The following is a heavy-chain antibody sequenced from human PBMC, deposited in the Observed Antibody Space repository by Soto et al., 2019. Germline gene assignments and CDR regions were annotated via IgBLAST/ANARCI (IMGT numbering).Heavy chain of an antibody. J-gene: IGHJ4*02. V-gene: IGHV3-23*01. CDR1: GFTFSNYA. CDR2: ISGSGSSP. D-gene: IGHD6-19*01. CDR3: AKEGTSGLYYFDY. Sequence: GGSLRLSCAASGFTFSNYAMNWVRQAPGKGLEWVSTISGSGSSPYYADSVKGRFTISRDNSKNTLYLQMDSLRAGDSAIYYCAKEGTSGLYYFDYWGQGTLVTVSS.